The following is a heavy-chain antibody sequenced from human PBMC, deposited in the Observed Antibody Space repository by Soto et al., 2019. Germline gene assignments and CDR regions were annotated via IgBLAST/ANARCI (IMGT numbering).Heavy chain of an antibody. D-gene: IGHD3-3*01. J-gene: IGHJ6*02. Sequence: PSVKVSCKASGYTFTSYDINWVRQATGQGLEWMGWMNPNSGNTGYAQKFQGRVTMTRNTSISTAYMELSSLRSEDTAVYHCARGRGKDFWSGYYYYYYGMDVWGQGTTVTSP. CDR3: ARGRGKDFWSGYYYYYYGMDV. V-gene: IGHV1-8*01. CDR1: GYTFTSYD. CDR2: MNPNSGNT.